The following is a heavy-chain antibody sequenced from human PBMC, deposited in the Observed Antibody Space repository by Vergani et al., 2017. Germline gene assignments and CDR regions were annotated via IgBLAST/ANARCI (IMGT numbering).Heavy chain of an antibody. D-gene: IGHD3-3*01. V-gene: IGHV3-23*01. CDR3: ANSPEGGVIIYYFDY. CDR1: GFTFSSYA. J-gene: IGHJ4*02. CDR2: ISGSGGST. Sequence: EVQLLESGGGLVQPGGSLRLSCAASGFTFSSYAMSWVRQAPGKWLEWVSAISGSGGSTYYADSVKGRFTISRDNSKNTLYLQMNSLRAEDTAVYYCANSPEGGVIIYYFDYWGQGTLVTVSS.